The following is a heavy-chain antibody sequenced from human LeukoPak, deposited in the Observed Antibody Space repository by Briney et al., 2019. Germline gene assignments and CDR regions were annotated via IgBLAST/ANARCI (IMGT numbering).Heavy chain of an antibody. D-gene: IGHD3-16*01. CDR2: INPNSGGT. CDR1: GHTFTGYY. J-gene: IGHJ3*02. V-gene: IGHV1-2*02. Sequence: ASVKVSCKASGHTFTGYYMHWVRQAPGQGLEWMGWINPNSGGTNYAQKFQGRVTMTRDTSISTAYMELSRLRPDDTAVYYCARVLKMITFGGVRGDAFDIWGQGTMVTVSS. CDR3: ARVLKMITFGGVRGDAFDI.